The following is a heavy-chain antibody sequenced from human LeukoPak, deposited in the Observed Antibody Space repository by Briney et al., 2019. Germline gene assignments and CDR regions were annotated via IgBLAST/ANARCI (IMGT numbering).Heavy chain of an antibody. J-gene: IGHJ3*01. CDR2: IYYSGST. Sequence: SETLSLTCTVSGASISSSSYNWGWLRQPPGKGLEWIGSIYYSGSTNYNPSLKSLITISVNTNNNHFSLKLTPMTAAATAAYNSARRWTRENTFDLWGQGTMVTVS. D-gene: IGHD3/OR15-3a*01. V-gene: IGHV4-39*07. CDR3: ARRWTRENTFDL. CDR1: GASISSSSYN.